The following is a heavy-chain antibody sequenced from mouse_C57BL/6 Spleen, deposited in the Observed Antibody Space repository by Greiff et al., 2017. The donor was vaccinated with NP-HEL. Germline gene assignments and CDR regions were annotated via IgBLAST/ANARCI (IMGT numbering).Heavy chain of an antibody. D-gene: IGHD2-5*01. CDR1: GYTFTSYW. J-gene: IGHJ3*01. CDR2: IDPSDSET. V-gene: IGHV1-52*01. CDR3: AREEGYYSNYRFAY. Sequence: QVQLQQPGAELVRPGSSVKLSCKASGYTFTSYWMHWVKQRPIQGLEWIGNIDPSDSETHYNQKFKDKATLTVDKSSSTAYMQLSSLTSEDSAVYYCAREEGYYSNYRFAYWGQGTLVTVSA.